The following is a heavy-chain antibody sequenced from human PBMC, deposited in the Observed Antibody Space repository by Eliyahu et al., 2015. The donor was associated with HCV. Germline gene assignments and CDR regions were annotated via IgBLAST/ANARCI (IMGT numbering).Heavy chain of an antibody. J-gene: IGHJ6*02. Sequence: EVQLVESGGGLVQPGGSLRLSCAASGFPFXSYDMPWVRQATGKGXGGVSAIGTAGDTYYPGSVKGRFTISRENAKNSLYLQMNSLRAGDTAVYYCARAGYCSSTSCPGGMDVWGQGTTVTVSS. CDR2: IGTAGDT. CDR3: ARAGYCSSTSCPGGMDV. V-gene: IGHV3-13*01. D-gene: IGHD2-2*01. CDR1: GFPFXSYD.